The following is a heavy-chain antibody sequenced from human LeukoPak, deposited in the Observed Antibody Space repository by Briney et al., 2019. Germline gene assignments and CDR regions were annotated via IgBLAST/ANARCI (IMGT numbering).Heavy chain of an antibody. V-gene: IGHV3-9*01. Sequence: TGGSLRLSYAAFGFTLDDYAMHWVRQAPGKGQEWVSGINWNGGNIGYADSVKGRFTISRDNAKNSLFLQMNSLRVEDAALYYCAKGLERRYYYYGMDVWGQGTTVTVSS. CDR2: INWNGGNI. D-gene: IGHD1-1*01. J-gene: IGHJ6*02. CDR1: GFTLDDYA. CDR3: AKGLERRYYYYGMDV.